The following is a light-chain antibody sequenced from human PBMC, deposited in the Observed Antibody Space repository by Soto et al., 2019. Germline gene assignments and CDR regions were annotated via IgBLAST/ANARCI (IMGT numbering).Light chain of an antibody. CDR1: QSVSSN. Sequence: EIVMTQSPATLSVSPGKRATLSCRASQSVSSNLAWYQQKPGQAPRLLIYGASTRATGIPARFSGSGSGTEFTLTISSLQSEDVAVYYRKQHHNWPRTFGQGTKVDIK. J-gene: IGKJ1*01. CDR3: KQHHNWPRT. CDR2: GAS. V-gene: IGKV3-15*01.